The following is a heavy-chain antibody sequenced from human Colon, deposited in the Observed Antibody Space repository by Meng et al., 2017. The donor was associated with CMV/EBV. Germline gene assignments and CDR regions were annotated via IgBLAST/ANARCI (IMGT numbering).Heavy chain of an antibody. Sequence: FRNAWMHWVVPAPGKGLEWVGRIRSESVGGTTAYSAPVKGRFTISRDDSKNTVYLHMNNLKTEDTAVYYCATEVLKWLGSESVDFWGQGTLVTVSS. CDR1: FRNAW. D-gene: IGHD3-10*01. CDR2: IRSESVGGTT. V-gene: IGHV3-15*07. J-gene: IGHJ4*02. CDR3: ATEVLKWLGSESVDF.